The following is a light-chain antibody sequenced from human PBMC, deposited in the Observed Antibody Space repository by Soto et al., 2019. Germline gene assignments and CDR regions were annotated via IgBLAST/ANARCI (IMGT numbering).Light chain of an antibody. V-gene: IGKV3-20*01. Sequence: EIVLTRSPGTLSLSPGERATLSCRASQSVRSNYLAWYQQQPGQAPRLLIYGTSARATGIPDRFSGSGSGTDFTLTISRLEPEDFAVYYCQQYGSSYTFGPGTKVEIK. J-gene: IGKJ3*01. CDR3: QQYGSSYT. CDR1: QSVRSNY. CDR2: GTS.